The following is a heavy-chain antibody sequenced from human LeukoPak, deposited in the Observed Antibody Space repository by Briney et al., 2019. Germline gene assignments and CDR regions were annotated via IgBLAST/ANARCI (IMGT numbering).Heavy chain of an antibody. D-gene: IGHD2-21*01. CDR2: ISSSSSYT. CDR1: GFTFSDYY. J-gene: IGHJ4*02. CDR3: AKDATGLIWTYYFDY. V-gene: IGHV3-11*06. Sequence: GGSLRLSCAASGFTFSDYYMSWIRQAPGKGLEWVSYISSSSSYTNYADSVKGRFTISRDNAKNTLYLQMNSLRAEDTAVYYCAKDATGLIWTYYFDYWGQGTLVTVSS.